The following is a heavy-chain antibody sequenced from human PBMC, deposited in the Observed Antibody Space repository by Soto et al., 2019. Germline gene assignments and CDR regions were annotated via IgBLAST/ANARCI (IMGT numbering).Heavy chain of an antibody. V-gene: IGHV4-34*01. CDR3: ARGKPYLLGFGDGYFDY. Sequence: QVQLQQWGAGLLKPSETLSLTCAVYGGSFSGYYWSWIRQPPGKGLEWIGEINHSGSTNYNPSLKRRVTISVDTSKNQCSLELSSVTAADTAVYYCARGKPYLLGFGDGYFDYWGQGTLVTVSS. CDR2: INHSGST. D-gene: IGHD3-10*01. CDR1: GGSFSGYY. J-gene: IGHJ4*02.